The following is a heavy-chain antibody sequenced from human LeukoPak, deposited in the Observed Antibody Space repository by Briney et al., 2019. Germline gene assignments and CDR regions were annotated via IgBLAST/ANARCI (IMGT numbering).Heavy chain of an antibody. CDR1: GYSFTSYY. CDR2: INPSGGST. J-gene: IGHJ4*02. V-gene: IGHV1-46*01. Sequence: ASVKVSCKASGYSFTSYYMHWVRQAPGQGLEWMGIINPSGGSTSYAQKFQGRVTMTRDMSTSTVYMELSSLRSEDTAVYYCARVSVAVAGSLDYWGQGTLVTVSS. D-gene: IGHD6-19*01. CDR3: ARVSVAVAGSLDY.